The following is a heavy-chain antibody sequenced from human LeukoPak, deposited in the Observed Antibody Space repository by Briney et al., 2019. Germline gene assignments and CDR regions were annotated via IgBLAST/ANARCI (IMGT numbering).Heavy chain of an antibody. CDR1: GYTLTELS. V-gene: IGHV1-24*01. CDR3: AREGDYSSGWYEGG. D-gene: IGHD6-19*01. CDR2: FDPEDGET. J-gene: IGHJ4*02. Sequence: ASVKVSCKVSGYTLTELSMHWVRQAPGKGLEWMGGFDPEDGETIYAQKFQGRVTITADESTSTAYMELSSLRSEDTAVYYCAREGDYSSGWYEGGWGQGTLVTVSS.